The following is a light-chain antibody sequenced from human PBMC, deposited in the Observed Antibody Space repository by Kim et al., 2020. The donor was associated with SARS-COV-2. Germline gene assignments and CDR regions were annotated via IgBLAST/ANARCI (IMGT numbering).Light chain of an antibody. CDR2: GKN. J-gene: IGLJ3*02. CDR1: SLRSYY. V-gene: IGLV3-19*01. CDR3: NSRDSSGNHWV. Sequence: ALGQKVRITCQGDSLRSYYASWYQQKPGQAPVLVNYGKNNRPSGIPGRFSGSSSGNTASLTITGAQAEDEADYYCNSRDSSGNHWVFGGGTQLTVL.